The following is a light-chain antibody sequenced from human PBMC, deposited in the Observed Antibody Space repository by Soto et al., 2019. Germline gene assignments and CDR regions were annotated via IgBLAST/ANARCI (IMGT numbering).Light chain of an antibody. V-gene: IGLV2-8*01. Sequence: QSALTQPPSASGSPGQSVTISCTGTSSDVGGYNYVSWYQQHPGKAPKLMIYEVNKRPSGDPDRFSGSKSGNTASLTVSGLQAEDEAHYYCSSHAGSNLVVFGGGTKLTVL. CDR1: SSDVGGYNY. CDR3: SSHAGSNLVV. J-gene: IGLJ2*01. CDR2: EVN.